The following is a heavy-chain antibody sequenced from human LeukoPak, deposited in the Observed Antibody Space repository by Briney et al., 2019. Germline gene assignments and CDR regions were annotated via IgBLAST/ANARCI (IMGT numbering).Heavy chain of an antibody. V-gene: IGHV1-18*01. CDR3: ARSFVEQWLPQGSYYHYYYVDV. CDR2: ISAYNGNT. CDR1: GYTFTSYG. Sequence: ASVKVSCKASGYTFTSYGISWVRQAPGQGLEWMGRISAYNGNTNYAQKLQGRVTMTTDTSTNTAYMELRSLRSDDTAVYYCARSFVEQWLPQGSYYHYYYVDVWGKGTTVTVSS. D-gene: IGHD6-19*01. J-gene: IGHJ6*03.